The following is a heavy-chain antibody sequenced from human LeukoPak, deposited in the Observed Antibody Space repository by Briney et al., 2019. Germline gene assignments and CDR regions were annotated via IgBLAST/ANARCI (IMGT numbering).Heavy chain of an antibody. D-gene: IGHD6-13*01. CDR2: ISGSGGST. V-gene: IGHV3-23*01. CDR1: GFTFSDYY. J-gene: IGHJ4*02. Sequence: PGGSLRLSCAASGFTFSDYYMSWIRQAPGKGLEWVSAISGSGGSTYYADSVKGRFTISRDNSKNTLYLQMNSLRAEDTAVYYCAKDSYSSSWSRRFFDYWGQGTLVTVSS. CDR3: AKDSYSSSWSRRFFDY.